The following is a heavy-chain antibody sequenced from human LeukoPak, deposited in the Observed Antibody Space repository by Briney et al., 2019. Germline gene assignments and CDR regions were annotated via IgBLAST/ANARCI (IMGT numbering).Heavy chain of an antibody. CDR1: GFTFSSYS. V-gene: IGHV3-21*01. D-gene: IGHD6-25*01. J-gene: IGHJ1*01. Sequence: GGSLRLSCAASGFTFSSYSMNWVRQAPGKGLEWVSSISSSSSYIYYADSVRGRFTISRDNAKNSLYLLMNSQRAEDTAVYYCARDPFSAGAEYFQYWGQGTLVTVSS. CDR3: ARDPFSAGAEYFQY. CDR2: ISSSSSYI.